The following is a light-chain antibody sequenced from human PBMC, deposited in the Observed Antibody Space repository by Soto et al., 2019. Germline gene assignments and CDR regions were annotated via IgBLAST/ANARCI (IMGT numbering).Light chain of an antibody. CDR3: SSYTSSSTL. J-gene: IGLJ1*01. CDR1: SSDVGSYNY. Sequence: QSVLTQPASVSGSPGQSITISCTGTSSDVGSYNYVSWYQQHPGKAPKLMIYEVSDRPSWISSRFSGSKSGNTASLTISGLQTEDEADYYCSSYTSSSTLFGTGTKSPS. CDR2: EVS. V-gene: IGLV2-14*01.